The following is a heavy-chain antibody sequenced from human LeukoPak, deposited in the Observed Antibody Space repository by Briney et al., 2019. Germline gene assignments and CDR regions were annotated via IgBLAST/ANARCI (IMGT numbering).Heavy chain of an antibody. CDR3: ARGFPAMTHYDSSGYYWNY. CDR1: GYTFTGYY. V-gene: IGHV1-2*06. Sequence: GASVKVSCKASGYTFTGYYMHWVRQAPGQGLEWMGRINPNSGGTSYAQKFQGRVTMTRDTSTSTVYMELSSLRSEDTAVYYCARGFPAMTHYDSSGYYWNYWGQGTLVTVSS. D-gene: IGHD3-22*01. CDR2: INPNSGGT. J-gene: IGHJ4*02.